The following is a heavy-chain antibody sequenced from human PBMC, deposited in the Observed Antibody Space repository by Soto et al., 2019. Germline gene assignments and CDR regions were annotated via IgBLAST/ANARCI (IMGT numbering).Heavy chain of an antibody. Sequence: PGGSLRLSCAASGFTFSNYFMHWVRQVPGEGLVWVSRMSGDGKTISYADSVKGRFTISRDNAKNTLYLQMNSLRLEDTAVYYCARTYVPGIAGFDPWGQGALVTVAS. CDR1: GFTFSNYF. D-gene: IGHD1-1*01. CDR3: ARTYVPGIAGFDP. CDR2: MSGDGKTI. V-gene: IGHV3-74*01. J-gene: IGHJ5*02.